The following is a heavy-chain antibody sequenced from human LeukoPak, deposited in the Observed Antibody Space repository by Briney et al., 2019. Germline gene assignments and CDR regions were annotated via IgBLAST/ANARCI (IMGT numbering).Heavy chain of an antibody. CDR3: ARRRGGGSYLTYYYFDY. J-gene: IGHJ4*02. CDR1: GGSISSYY. CDR2: IYYSGST. Sequence: SETLSLTCTVSGGSISSYYWSWIRQPPGKGLEWIGYIYYSGSTNYNPSLKSRVTISVDTSKNQFSLKLSSVTAADTAVYYCARRRGGGSYLTYYYFDYWGQGTLVTVSS. V-gene: IGHV4-59*12. D-gene: IGHD1-26*01.